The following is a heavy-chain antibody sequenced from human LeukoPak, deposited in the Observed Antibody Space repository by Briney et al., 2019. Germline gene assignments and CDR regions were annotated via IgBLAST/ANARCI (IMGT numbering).Heavy chain of an antibody. Sequence: SETLSLTCAVYGGSFSGYYWSWIRQPPGKGLEWIGEINHSGSTNYSPSLKSRVTISVDTSKNQFSLRLSSVTAADTAVYYCASIVGATALDYWGQGTLVTVSS. CDR2: INHSGST. V-gene: IGHV4-34*01. CDR1: GGSFSGYY. J-gene: IGHJ4*02. D-gene: IGHD1-26*01. CDR3: ASIVGATALDY.